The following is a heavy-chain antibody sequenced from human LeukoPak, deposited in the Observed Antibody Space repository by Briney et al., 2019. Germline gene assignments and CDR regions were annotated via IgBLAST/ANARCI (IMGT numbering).Heavy chain of an antibody. CDR1: GGSISSGGYY. J-gene: IGHJ4*02. V-gene: IGHV4-31*03. Sequence: SQTLSLTCTVSGGSISSGGYYWSWIRQHPGKGLEWIGYIYYSGSTNYNPPLKSRVTISVDTSKNQFSLKLSSVTAADTVVYYCARAKYSSRFDYWGQGTLVTVSS. CDR2: IYYSGST. D-gene: IGHD6-6*01. CDR3: ARAKYSSRFDY.